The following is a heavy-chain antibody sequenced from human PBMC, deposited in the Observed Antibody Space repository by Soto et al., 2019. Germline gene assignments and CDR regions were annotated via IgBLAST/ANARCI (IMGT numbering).Heavy chain of an antibody. CDR1: GFTFSSYW. CDR2: INSDGSST. V-gene: IGHV3-74*01. J-gene: IGHJ3*02. Sequence: PGGSLRLSCAASGFTFSSYWMHWVRQAPGKGLVWVSRINSDGSSTSYADSVKGRFTISRDNAKNTLYLQMNSLRAEDTAVYYCARGSTGTTTGDAFDIWGHGTMVTVSS. CDR3: ARGSTGTTTGDAFDI. D-gene: IGHD1-1*01.